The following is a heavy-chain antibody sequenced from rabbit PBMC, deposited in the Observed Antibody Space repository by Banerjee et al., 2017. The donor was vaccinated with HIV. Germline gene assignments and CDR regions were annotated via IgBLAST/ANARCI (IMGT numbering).Heavy chain of an antibody. CDR3: ARGAVSAGYGASL. V-gene: IGHV1S40*01. Sequence: QSLEESGGDLVKPGASLTLTCTASGIDFSSYYYMCWVRQAPGKGLEWIACIYTGSSGSAYYANWAKGRFTISKTSSTTVTLQMTSLTAADTATYFCARGAVSAGYGASLWGPGTLVTVS. CDR1: GIDFSSYYY. D-gene: IGHD6-1*01. J-gene: IGHJ6*01. CDR2: IYTGSSGSA.